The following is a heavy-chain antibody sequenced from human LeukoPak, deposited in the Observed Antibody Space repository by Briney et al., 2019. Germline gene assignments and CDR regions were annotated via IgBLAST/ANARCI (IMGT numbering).Heavy chain of an antibody. D-gene: IGHD6-19*01. CDR3: ARTSSGWSYFDY. Sequence: PSETLSLTCTVSGGSISSSSYYWGWIRQPPGKGLEWIGTIYYSGSTYYNPSLKSRVTISVDTSKNQFSLKLSSVTAADTAVYYCARTSSGWSYFDYWGQGTLVTVSS. CDR1: GGSISSSSYY. CDR2: IYYSGST. V-gene: IGHV4-39*07. J-gene: IGHJ4*02.